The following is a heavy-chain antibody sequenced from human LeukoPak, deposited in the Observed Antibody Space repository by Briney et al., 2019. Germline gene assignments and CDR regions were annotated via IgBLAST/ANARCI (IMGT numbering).Heavy chain of an antibody. V-gene: IGHV4-30-2*01. CDR2: IYHSGST. J-gene: IGHJ6*02. CDR1: GGSISSGGYS. Sequence: SETLSLNCAVSGGSISSGGYSWSWIRQPPGKGLEWIGYIYHSGSTYYNPSLKSRVTISVDRSKNQFSLKLSSVTAADTAVYYCARGPYGSGSYPGMDVWGQGTTVTVSS. D-gene: IGHD3-10*01. CDR3: ARGPYGSGSYPGMDV.